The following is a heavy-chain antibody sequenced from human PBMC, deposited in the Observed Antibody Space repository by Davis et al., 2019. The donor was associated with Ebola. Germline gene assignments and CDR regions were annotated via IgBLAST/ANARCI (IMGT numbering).Heavy chain of an antibody. D-gene: IGHD3-9*01. Sequence: GESLKISCVGSGYTFSRYWMHWVRQAPGKGLEWVARLNEDGSGTDHADSVKGRFTISRDNARDSLYLQMDSLRVEDTAIYYCARDAFSLSRYDTEDHWGQGTLVTVSS. CDR3: ARDAFSLSRYDTEDH. V-gene: IGHV3-7*01. CDR2: LNEDGSGT. J-gene: IGHJ4*02. CDR1: GYTFSRYW.